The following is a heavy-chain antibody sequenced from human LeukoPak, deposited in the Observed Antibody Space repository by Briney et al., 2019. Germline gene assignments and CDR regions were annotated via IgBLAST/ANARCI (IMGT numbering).Heavy chain of an antibody. CDR2: ISSNGGST. CDR1: GFTFSSYA. CDR3: ARVRSGSYDY. D-gene: IGHD1-26*01. V-gene: IGHV3-64*01. Sequence: VESGRGLVQPGGSLRLSCAASGFTFSSYAMHWVRQAPGKGLEYVSAISSNGGSTYYANSVKGRFTISRDNSKNTLYLQMGSLRAEDMAVYYCARVRSGSYDYWGQGTLVTVSS. J-gene: IGHJ4*02.